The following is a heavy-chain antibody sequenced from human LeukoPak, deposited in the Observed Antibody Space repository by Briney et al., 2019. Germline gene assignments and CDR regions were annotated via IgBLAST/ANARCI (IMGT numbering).Heavy chain of an antibody. Sequence: PSETLSLTCAVYGGSFSGYYWSWIRQPPGKGLEWIGRIYTSGSTNYNPSLKSRVTMSVDTSKNQFSLKLSSVTAADTAVYYCAREGYSSGWYKFGPFDYWGQGTLVTVSS. CDR3: AREGYSSGWYKFGPFDY. CDR2: IYTSGST. J-gene: IGHJ4*02. V-gene: IGHV4-59*10. CDR1: GGSFSGYY. D-gene: IGHD6-19*01.